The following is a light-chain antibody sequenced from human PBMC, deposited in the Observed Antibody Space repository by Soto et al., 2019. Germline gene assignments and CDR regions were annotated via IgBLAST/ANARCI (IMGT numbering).Light chain of an antibody. Sequence: DIQMTQSPSALSASAGDRVTITCRASQSISSWLAWYQQKPGKAPKLLIYDASSLESGVPSRFSGSGSGTEFTLTISSLQPDDFATYYCQQYNSYSVYTFGQGTKLEIK. J-gene: IGKJ2*01. V-gene: IGKV1-5*01. CDR3: QQYNSYSVYT. CDR2: DAS. CDR1: QSISSW.